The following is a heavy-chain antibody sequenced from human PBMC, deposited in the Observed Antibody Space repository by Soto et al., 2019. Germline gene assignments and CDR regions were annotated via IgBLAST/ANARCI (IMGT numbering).Heavy chain of an antibody. CDR3: AGGLLAYFGMDV. J-gene: IGHJ6*02. D-gene: IGHD1-26*01. Sequence: PLVQSGAEVKKPGASVKVSCKASGYSFTNYDISWVRQAPGQGLEWMAWISAHNGNKHYAEKFQGRVSTTTDTSTSTAYMEVRTLKTDDTAVYYCAGGLLAYFGMDVWGQGTTVTVS. CDR1: GYSFTNYD. CDR2: ISAHNGNK. V-gene: IGHV1-18*01.